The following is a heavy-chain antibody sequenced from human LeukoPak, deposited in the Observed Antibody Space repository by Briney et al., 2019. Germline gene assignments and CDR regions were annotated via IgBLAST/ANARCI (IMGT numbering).Heavy chain of an antibody. CDR2: ISSSSSTI. Sequence: PGGSLRLSCAASGFTFSSYSMNWVRQAPGKGLEWVSYISSSSSTIYYADSVKGRFTISRDNAKNSLYLQMNSLRAEDTAVYYCASVATTSYYYYYYYMDVWGKGTTVTVSS. V-gene: IGHV3-48*01. CDR1: GFTFSSYS. D-gene: IGHD5-12*01. J-gene: IGHJ6*03. CDR3: ASVATTSYYYYYYYMDV.